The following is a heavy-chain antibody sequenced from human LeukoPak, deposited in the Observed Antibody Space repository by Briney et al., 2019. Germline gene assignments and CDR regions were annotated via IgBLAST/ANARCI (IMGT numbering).Heavy chain of an antibody. CDR2: IIPIFGTA. CDR1: RGTFSSYA. Sequence: ASVKVSCKASRGTFSSYAISWVRQAPGQGLEWMGGIIPIFGTANYAQKLQGRVTMTTDTSTSTAYMELRSLRSDDTAVYYCAKDSSGYPLDYWGQGTLVTVSS. D-gene: IGHD3-22*01. J-gene: IGHJ4*02. V-gene: IGHV1-69*05. CDR3: AKDSSGYPLDY.